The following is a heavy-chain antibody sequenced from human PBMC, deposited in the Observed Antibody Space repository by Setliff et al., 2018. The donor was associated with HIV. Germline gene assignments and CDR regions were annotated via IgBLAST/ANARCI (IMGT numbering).Heavy chain of an antibody. CDR2: VYYSGTT. CDR3: ASGYGSGSYPGD. D-gene: IGHD3-10*01. CDR1: GGSISSSSYY. Sequence: SETLSLTCTVSGGSISSSSYYWGWIRQPPGKGLEWIGSVYYSGTTYYNPSLESRVTISVDTSKNQFSLKLSPVTAADTAVYYCASGYGSGSYPGDWGQGTLVTVSS. V-gene: IGHV4-39*07. J-gene: IGHJ4*02.